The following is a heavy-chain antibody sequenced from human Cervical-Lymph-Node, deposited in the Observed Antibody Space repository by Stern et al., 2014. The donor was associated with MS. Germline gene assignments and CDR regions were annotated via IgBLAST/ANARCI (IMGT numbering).Heavy chain of an antibody. Sequence: QVTLRESGPTLVKPTQTLTLTCTFSGFSLSTSGVGVGWIRQPPGKALEWLATIYWDDDNRDSTSLETLPHITDDAPKNQLVLLMTHMDPMDTATYYCAHRPDYSSSSFDFWGQGTLVTVSS. CDR3: AHRPDYSSSSFDF. D-gene: IGHD6-6*01. CDR2: IYWDDDN. V-gene: IGHV2-5*02. CDR1: GFSLSTSGVG. J-gene: IGHJ4*02.